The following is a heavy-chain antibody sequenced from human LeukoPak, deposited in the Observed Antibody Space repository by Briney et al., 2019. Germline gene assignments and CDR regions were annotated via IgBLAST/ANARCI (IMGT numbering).Heavy chain of an antibody. V-gene: IGHV4-59*08. J-gene: IGHJ3*02. D-gene: IGHD6-6*01. CDR2: ICYSGNT. CDR3: ARHTLVGARNAFDI. CDR1: GGSISSYY. Sequence: SETLSLTCNVSGGSISSYYWSWIRQPPGKGLEWIGYICYSGNTNYNPSLKSRVTISLDTSKNHFSLKLCSVTAADTAVYYCARHTLVGARNAFDIWGQGTKVTVSS.